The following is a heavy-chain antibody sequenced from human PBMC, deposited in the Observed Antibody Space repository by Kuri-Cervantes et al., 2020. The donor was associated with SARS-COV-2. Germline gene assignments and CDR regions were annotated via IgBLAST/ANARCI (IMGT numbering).Heavy chain of an antibody. CDR1: GFTFSSYG. D-gene: IGHD6-6*01. CDR2: VSYDGSNK. CDR3: ARGPYSSSTFDY. V-gene: IGHV3-30*03. J-gene: IGHJ4*02. Sequence: LSLTCAASGFTFSSYGMHWVRQAPGKGLEWVAVVSYDGSNKYYADSVKGRFTISRDNSKNTLYLQMNSLRAEDTAVYYCARGPYSSSTFDYWGQGTLVTVSS.